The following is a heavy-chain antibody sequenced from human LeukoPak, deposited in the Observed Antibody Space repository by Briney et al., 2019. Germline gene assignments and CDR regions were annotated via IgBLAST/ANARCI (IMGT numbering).Heavy chain of an antibody. CDR2: ISGSGGST. V-gene: IGHV3-23*01. CDR3: AKDPGSGLYYFDY. D-gene: IGHD6-19*01. J-gene: IGHJ4*02. CDR1: GFTFSSYA. Sequence: PGGSLRPSCAASGFTFSSYAMSWVRQAPGKGLEWVSAISGSGGSTYYADSVKGRFTISRDNSKNTLYLQMNSLRAEDTAVYYCAKDPGSGLYYFDYWGQGTLVAVSS.